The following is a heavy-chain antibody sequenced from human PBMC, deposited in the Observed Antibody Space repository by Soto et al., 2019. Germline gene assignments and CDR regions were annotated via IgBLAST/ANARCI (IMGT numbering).Heavy chain of an antibody. Sequence: ASLKVACNAAGCTFTSYGIIGVRQAPGQGLEWMGWISAYNGNTNYAQKLQGRVTMTTDTSTSTAYMELRSLRSDDTAVYYCARSSSGPEYWGQGTLVTVSS. CDR2: ISAYNGNT. D-gene: IGHD3-10*01. V-gene: IGHV1-18*01. J-gene: IGHJ4*02. CDR1: GCTFTSYG. CDR3: ARSSSGPEY.